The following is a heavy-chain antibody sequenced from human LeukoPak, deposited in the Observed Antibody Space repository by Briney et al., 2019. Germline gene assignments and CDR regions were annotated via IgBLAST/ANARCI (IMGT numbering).Heavy chain of an antibody. J-gene: IGHJ4*02. D-gene: IGHD4-17*01. V-gene: IGHV3-11*01. Sequence: GGSLRLSCAASGFTFSDYYMSWIRQAPGKALEWVSYVSSGSSTIYYADSVKGRFTVSRDNGKRSLYLHMNSLRAEDTAVYYCARDGTDYEAAFFDYWGQGTLVTVSS. CDR1: GFTFSDYY. CDR2: VSSGSSTI. CDR3: ARDGTDYEAAFFDY.